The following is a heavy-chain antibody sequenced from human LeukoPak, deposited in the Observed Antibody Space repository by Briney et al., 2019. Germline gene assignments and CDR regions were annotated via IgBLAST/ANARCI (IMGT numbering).Heavy chain of an antibody. CDR2: ISGSGGST. J-gene: IGHJ4*02. Sequence: GGSLRLSCAASGFTFSSYAMSWVRQAPGKGLEWVPAISGSGGSTYYADSVKGRFTISRDNSKNTLYLQMNSLRAEDTAVYYCARETPRGYSSSWYPGQLDYWGQGTLVTVSS. CDR1: GFTFSSYA. CDR3: ARETPRGYSSSWYPGQLDY. V-gene: IGHV3-23*01. D-gene: IGHD6-13*01.